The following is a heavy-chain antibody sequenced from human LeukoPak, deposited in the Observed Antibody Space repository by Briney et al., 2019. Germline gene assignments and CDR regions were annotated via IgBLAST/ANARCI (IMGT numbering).Heavy chain of an antibody. CDR2: INPSGGST. CDR1: GYNFISYY. CDR3: AREDVVLVDAVRYYYYGMDV. J-gene: IGHJ6*02. D-gene: IGHD2-8*01. V-gene: IGHV1-46*01. Sequence: ASVKVSCKASGYNFISYYMHWVRQAPGQGLEWMGIINPSGGSTSYAQKFQDRVTMTRDTSTSTVYMELSSLKSEDTAVYYCAREDVVLVDAVRYYYYGMDVWGQGTTVTVAS.